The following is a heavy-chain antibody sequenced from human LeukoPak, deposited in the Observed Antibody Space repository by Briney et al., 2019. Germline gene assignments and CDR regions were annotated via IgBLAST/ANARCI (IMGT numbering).Heavy chain of an antibody. CDR1: GGSISSYY. Sequence: KPSETLSLTCTVSGGSISSYYWSWIRQPPGKGLEWIGEINHSGSTNYNPSLKSRVTISVDTSKNQFSLKLSSVTAADTAVYYCARGDGYSYGYYFDYWGQGTLVTVSS. CDR3: ARGDGYSYGYYFDY. J-gene: IGHJ4*02. D-gene: IGHD5-18*01. V-gene: IGHV4-34*01. CDR2: INHSGST.